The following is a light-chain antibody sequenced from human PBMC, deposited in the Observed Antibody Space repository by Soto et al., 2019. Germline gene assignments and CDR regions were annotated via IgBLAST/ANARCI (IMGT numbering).Light chain of an antibody. CDR3: SSYTTGSAYV. Sequence: QSVLTQFASVSGSPGQSITISCTGTSSDVGAYNYVSWYQQHPGKAPKLMIYEVSSRPSGVSTRFSGSKSGNTASLTISGLQAEDEADYYCSSYTTGSAYVFGTGTKVTVL. J-gene: IGLJ1*01. CDR1: SSDVGAYNY. CDR2: EVS. V-gene: IGLV2-14*01.